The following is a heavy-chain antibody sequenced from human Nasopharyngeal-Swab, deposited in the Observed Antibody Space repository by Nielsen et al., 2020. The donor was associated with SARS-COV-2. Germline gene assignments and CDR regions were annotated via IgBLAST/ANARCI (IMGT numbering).Heavy chain of an antibody. CDR2: ISAYNGNT. Sequence: ASVKVSCKASGYTFTSYGISWVRQAPGQGLEWMGWISAYNGNTNYAQKLQGRVTMTRDTSTSTVYMELSSLRSEDTAVYYCARDKGSEQYDYVWGSYRYLNWFDPWGQGTLVTVSS. J-gene: IGHJ5*02. CDR1: GYTFTSYG. D-gene: IGHD3-16*02. V-gene: IGHV1-18*01. CDR3: ARDKGSEQYDYVWGSYRYLNWFDP.